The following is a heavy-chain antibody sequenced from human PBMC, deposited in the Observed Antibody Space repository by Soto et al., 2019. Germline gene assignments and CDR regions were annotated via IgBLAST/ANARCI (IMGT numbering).Heavy chain of an antibody. CDR1: GFTFSTYR. J-gene: IGHJ6*02. D-gene: IGHD3-10*01. CDR3: AARAPLIIYGMDV. V-gene: IGHV3-23*01. Sequence: PGGSLRLSCAASGFTFSTYRMTWVRQAPGQGLEWVSTIGIESTITHYAASVQGRFTISRDNSKNTLYLQMNSLRDDDTALYYCAARAPLIIYGMDVWGQGTTVTVSS. CDR2: IGIESTIT.